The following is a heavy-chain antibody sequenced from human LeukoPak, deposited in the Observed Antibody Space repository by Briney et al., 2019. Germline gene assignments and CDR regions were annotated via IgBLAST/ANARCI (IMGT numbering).Heavy chain of an antibody. D-gene: IGHD2-2*01. CDR2: IYYSGST. V-gene: IGHV4-59*12. CDR1: GASISSYY. Sequence: SETLSLTCTVSGASISSYYWSWIRQPPGKGLEWIGRIYYSGSTNYNPSLKSRVTISIDTSKNQFSLKLSSVTAADTAVYYCARDRWCSSTSCYGGDFDYWGQGTLVTVSS. CDR3: ARDRWCSSTSCYGGDFDY. J-gene: IGHJ4*02.